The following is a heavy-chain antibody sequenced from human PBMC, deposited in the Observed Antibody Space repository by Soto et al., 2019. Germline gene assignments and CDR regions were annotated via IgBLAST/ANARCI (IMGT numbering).Heavy chain of an antibody. CDR2: FDPEDGET. V-gene: IGHV1-24*01. CDR3: ARGRNSAFDV. CDR1: GYTLTELS. D-gene: IGHD1-7*01. J-gene: IGHJ3*01. Sequence: ASVKVSCKVSGYTLTELSMHWVRQAPGKGLEWMGGFDPEDGETIYAQKFQGRVTITRDTSASTAYMELSSLRSEDTAVYYCARGRNSAFDVWGQGTMVTVSS.